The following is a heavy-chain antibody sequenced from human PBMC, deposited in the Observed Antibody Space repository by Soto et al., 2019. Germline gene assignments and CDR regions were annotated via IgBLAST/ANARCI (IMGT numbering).Heavy chain of an antibody. CDR1: GYSISLGYY. J-gene: IGHJ2*01. Sequence: SETLSLTCAVPGYSISLGYYWSWIRQPAGKGLESLGRLSASGRTNYSPSLQSRVTMSLDRSKNRFSLRLTSVSAADTAVYFCARGMGRYFDLWGRGTLVTVSS. V-gene: IGHV4-4*07. D-gene: IGHD2-8*01. CDR3: ARGMGRYFDL. CDR2: LSASGRT.